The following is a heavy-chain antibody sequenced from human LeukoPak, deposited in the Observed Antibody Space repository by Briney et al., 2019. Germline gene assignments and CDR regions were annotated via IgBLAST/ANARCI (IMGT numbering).Heavy chain of an antibody. V-gene: IGHV3-23*01. CDR1: GFTFSSYA. CDR2: ISGSGGST. J-gene: IGHJ4*02. CDR3: AKFPLAVTTSPFDY. Sequence: GGSLRLSCAASGFTFSSYAMSWVRQAPGKGLEWVSAISGSGGSTYYADSVKGRFTISRGNSKNTLYLQMNSLRAEDTAVYYCAKFPLAVTTSPFDYWGQGTLVTVSS. D-gene: IGHD4-11*01.